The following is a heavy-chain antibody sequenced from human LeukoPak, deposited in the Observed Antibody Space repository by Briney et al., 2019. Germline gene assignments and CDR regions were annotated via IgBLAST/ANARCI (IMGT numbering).Heavy chain of an antibody. CDR3: ATVPGAIAVADFYFQH. D-gene: IGHD6-19*01. Sequence: ASVKVSCKVSGYTLTELSMHWVRQAPGKGLEWVGGFDPEDGETIYAQKFQGRVTMTEDTSTDTAYMELSSLRSEDTAVYYCATVPGAIAVADFYFQHWGQGTLVTVSS. J-gene: IGHJ1*01. CDR1: GYTLTELS. CDR2: FDPEDGET. V-gene: IGHV1-24*01.